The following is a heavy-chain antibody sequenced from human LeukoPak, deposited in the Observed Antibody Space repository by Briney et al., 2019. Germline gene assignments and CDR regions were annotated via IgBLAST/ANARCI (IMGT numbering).Heavy chain of an antibody. Sequence: SQTLSLTCAISGDSVSSNSAAWNWTRQSPSRGLEWLGRTYYRSSKWYNDYAVSVKSRITINPETSTNQFSLHLNAVTPDDTAVYYCARRARSGSYFDWGQGTLVTVSS. J-gene: IGHJ4*02. CDR1: GDSVSSNSAA. D-gene: IGHD3-10*01. CDR2: TYYRSSKWYN. CDR3: ARRARSGSYFD. V-gene: IGHV6-1*01.